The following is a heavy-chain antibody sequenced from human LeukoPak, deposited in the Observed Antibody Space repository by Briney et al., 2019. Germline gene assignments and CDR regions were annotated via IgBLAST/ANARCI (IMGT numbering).Heavy chain of an antibody. J-gene: IGHJ3*02. Sequence: SETLSLTCTVSGGSISSYYWSWIRQPPGKGLEWIGYIYYSGSTNYNPSLKSRVTISVDTSKNHFSLKLSSVTAAATAVYYCASTLGYDSSGYYLGDAFDIWGQGTMVTVSS. CDR3: ASTLGYDSSGYYLGDAFDI. CDR1: GGSISSYY. CDR2: IYYSGST. V-gene: IGHV4-59*01. D-gene: IGHD3-22*01.